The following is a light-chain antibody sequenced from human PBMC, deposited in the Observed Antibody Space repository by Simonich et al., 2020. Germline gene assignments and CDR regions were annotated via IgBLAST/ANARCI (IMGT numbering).Light chain of an antibody. CDR3: CSYAGSYSGV. CDR1: NSDVGGYNY. J-gene: IGLJ2*01. V-gene: IGLV2-11*01. CDR2: DVS. Sequence: QSALTQPRSVSGSPGQSVTISCTGTNSDVGGYNYVSWYQQHPGKAPKLMIYDVSKRPSGVPDRFSGSKSGNTASLTISGLQAEDEADYYCCSYAGSYSGVFGGGTKLTVL.